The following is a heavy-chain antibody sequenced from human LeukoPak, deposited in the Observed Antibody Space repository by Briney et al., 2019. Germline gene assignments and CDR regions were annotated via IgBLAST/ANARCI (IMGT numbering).Heavy chain of an antibody. CDR3: ARGLAAAGAHDAFDI. V-gene: IGHV1-69*05. CDR1: GGTFSSYA. Sequence: SVKVSCKASGGTFSSYAISWVRQAPGQGLEWMGGIIPIFGTANYAQKFQGRVTITTDESTSTAYMELSSLRSDDTAVYYCARGLAAAGAHDAFDIWGQGTMVAVSS. J-gene: IGHJ3*02. CDR2: IIPIFGTA. D-gene: IGHD6-13*01.